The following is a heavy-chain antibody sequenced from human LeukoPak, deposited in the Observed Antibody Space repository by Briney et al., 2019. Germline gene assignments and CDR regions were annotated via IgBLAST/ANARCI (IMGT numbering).Heavy chain of an antibody. D-gene: IGHD2-15*01. J-gene: IGHJ6*02. CDR3: ARANSGYCSGGSCYSYYYYGMDV. Sequence: PGRSLRLSCAASGFTFSNYAMHWVRQAPGKGLEWVAIISFDGSDKYYADSVKGRFTISRDNSKNTLYLQMNSLRAEDTAVYYCARANSGYCSGGSCYSYYYYGMDVWGQGTTVTVSS. CDR1: GFTFSNYA. CDR2: ISFDGSDK. V-gene: IGHV3-30*14.